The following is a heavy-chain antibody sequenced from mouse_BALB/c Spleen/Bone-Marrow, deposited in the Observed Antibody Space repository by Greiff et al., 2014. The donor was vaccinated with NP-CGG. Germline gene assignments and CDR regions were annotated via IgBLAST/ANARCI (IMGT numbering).Heavy chain of an antibody. J-gene: IGHJ1*01. CDR1: GYTFTNYW. CDR2: IAPESGST. Sequence: DLVKPGASVKLSCKTSGYTFTNYWINWIKQRPGQGLEWLGRIAPESGSTYYNEMFKVKAPLTVDTSSSTAYIQLSSLSSEDSAVYFCARERYGYDGWYFDVWGAGTTVTVSS. V-gene: IGHV1S41*01. CDR3: ARERYGYDGWYFDV. D-gene: IGHD2-2*01.